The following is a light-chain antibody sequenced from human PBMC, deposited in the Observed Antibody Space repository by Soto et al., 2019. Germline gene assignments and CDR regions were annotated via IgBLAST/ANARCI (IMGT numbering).Light chain of an antibody. CDR1: QSVGNN. CDR3: QQYNDWPPIT. V-gene: IGKV3-15*01. Sequence: EIMMTQSPATLSVSPGERATLSCWASQSVGNNLAWYQQKPGQTPRLLIYYASTRAPGIPARFSGSGSGTEFTLTISSLQSEDFALYYCQQYNDWPPITFGQGTRLEIK. CDR2: YAS. J-gene: IGKJ5*01.